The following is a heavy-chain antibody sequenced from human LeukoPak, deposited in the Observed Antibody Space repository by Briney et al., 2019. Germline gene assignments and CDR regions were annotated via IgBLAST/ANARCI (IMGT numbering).Heavy chain of an antibody. Sequence: PGGSLRLSCAASGFTFSNAWMSWVRQAPGKGLEWVGRIKSKTDGGTTDYAAPVKGRFTISRDDSKNTLYLQMNSLKTEDTAVYYCTTDLYYDILTGYYAFDYWGQGTLVTVSS. CDR2: IKSKTDGGTT. V-gene: IGHV3-15*01. CDR3: TTDLYYDILTGYYAFDY. J-gene: IGHJ4*02. D-gene: IGHD3-9*01. CDR1: GFTFSNAW.